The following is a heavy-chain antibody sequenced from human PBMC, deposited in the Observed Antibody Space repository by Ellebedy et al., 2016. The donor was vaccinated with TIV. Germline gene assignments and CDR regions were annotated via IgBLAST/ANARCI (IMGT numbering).Heavy chain of an antibody. D-gene: IGHD4-23*01. Sequence: PGGSLRLSCGAFGFAFSSFAMGWVRRTPGKGLEGVSGLFGSGRGIWYSDSVKGRFTISRDNSKNTLYLQMNSLRAEDKAVYYCARDAAGNGGKLDYWGQGALVTVSS. CDR1: GFAFSSFA. CDR3: ARDAAGNGGKLDY. CDR2: LFGSGRGI. J-gene: IGHJ4*02. V-gene: IGHV3-23*01.